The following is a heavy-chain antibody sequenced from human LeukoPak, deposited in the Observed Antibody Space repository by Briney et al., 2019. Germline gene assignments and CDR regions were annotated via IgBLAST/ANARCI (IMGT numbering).Heavy chain of an antibody. V-gene: IGHV3-21*01. D-gene: IGHD3-16*01. CDR2: LSSSSAYI. CDR3: ARGRYDYSIDY. CDR1: GFTFSSYS. Sequence: PGGSLRLSCAASGFTFSSYSMNWVRQAPGKGLEWVSSLSSSSAYIYYADSVKGRFTISRDNAKNSVYLQMNNLRGEDTAVYYCARGRYDYSIDYWGQGTLVTVSS. J-gene: IGHJ4*02.